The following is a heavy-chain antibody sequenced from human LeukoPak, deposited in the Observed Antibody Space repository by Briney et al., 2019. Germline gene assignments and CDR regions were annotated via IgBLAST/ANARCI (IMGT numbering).Heavy chain of an antibody. D-gene: IGHD3-10*01. CDR2: IDYSGST. CDR1: GGSVSSSSYY. CDR3: ARDRIREFDY. Sequence: SETLSLTCTVSGGSVSSSSYYWSWIRQPPGKGLEWIGYIDYSGSTNYNPSLKSRVTILVDTSKNHFSLKLRYVTAADTAVYYCARDRIREFDYWGQGTLVTVSS. J-gene: IGHJ4*02. V-gene: IGHV4-61*03.